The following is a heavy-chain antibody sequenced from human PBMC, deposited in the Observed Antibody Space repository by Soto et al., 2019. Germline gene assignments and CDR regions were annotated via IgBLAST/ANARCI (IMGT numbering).Heavy chain of an antibody. V-gene: IGHV1-18*01. Sequence: QVQLVQSGPEVRKPGDSVKVSCKASGYTFTNYGINWVRQAPGQGLEWMGWVSAFNGEKTYAQKVQDRIIMTTDTPTSTAYMELRSLRSDDTAVYYCAKGSSTPLSGDSWGQGTLVTVSS. D-gene: IGHD1-1*01. CDR3: AKGSSTPLSGDS. CDR2: VSAFNGEK. CDR1: GYTFTNYG. J-gene: IGHJ4*02.